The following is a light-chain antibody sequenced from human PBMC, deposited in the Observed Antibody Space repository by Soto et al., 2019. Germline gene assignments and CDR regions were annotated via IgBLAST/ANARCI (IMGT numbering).Light chain of an antibody. CDR3: QQYNNWPPGT. CDR2: AAS. Sequence: EIVMTQSPATLSVSPGERATLSCRASRSISINLAWYQHKPGQAPRLLIYAASTRATGVPARFSCSGSGTQCTLTIGSQQSEDFAVYYCQQYNNWPPGTFGQGTKVEI. CDR1: RSISIN. V-gene: IGKV3-15*01. J-gene: IGKJ1*01.